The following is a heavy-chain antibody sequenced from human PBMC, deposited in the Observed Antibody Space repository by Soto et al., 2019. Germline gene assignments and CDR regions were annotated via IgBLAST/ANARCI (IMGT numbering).Heavy chain of an antibody. CDR3: ARDAQQQANYGMDV. CDR2: LWSAGDFE. J-gene: IGHJ6*02. V-gene: IGHV3-33*01. CDR1: GFSISHHG. Sequence: QVHLVESGGNVVQPGRSLRLSCVASGFSISHHGMHWVRQAPGKGLEWVAHLWSAGDFEYYADSVKGRFTISRDLSKNTLYLQMNSLGAEETAVYHCARDAQQQANYGMDVWGQGTTVTVSS. D-gene: IGHD6-13*01.